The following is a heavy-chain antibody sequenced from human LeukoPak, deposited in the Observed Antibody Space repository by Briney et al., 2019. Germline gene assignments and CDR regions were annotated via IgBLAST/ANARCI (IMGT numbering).Heavy chain of an antibody. J-gene: IGHJ3*01. D-gene: IGHD3-16*01. CDR3: ARGYVHAFDL. CDR1: GFTFSGYD. Sequence: PGGSLRLSCAASGFTFSGYDMHWVRQPTGKGLEWVSAIGIGGDTYYPGSVKGRFTMSRENAKNSLYLQMNSLRAGDTAVYYCARGYVHAFDLWSQGTMVTVSS. V-gene: IGHV3-13*04. CDR2: IGIGGDT.